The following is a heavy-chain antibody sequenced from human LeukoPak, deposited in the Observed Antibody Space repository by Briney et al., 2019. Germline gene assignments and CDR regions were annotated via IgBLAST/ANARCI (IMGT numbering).Heavy chain of an antibody. D-gene: IGHD3-22*01. CDR2: ITGSGGRT. V-gene: IGHV3-23*01. CDR3: AKDRSRYYYDSSGPDGFDI. J-gene: IGHJ3*02. Sequence: GGSLRLSCAGSGFTFSSYVMSWVRQAPGKGLEWVSGITGSGGRTYYADSVKGRFTVSRDNPRNTLHLQMSSLRAEDTAVYYCAKDRSRYYYDSSGPDGFDIWGQGTMVTVSS. CDR1: GFTFSSYV.